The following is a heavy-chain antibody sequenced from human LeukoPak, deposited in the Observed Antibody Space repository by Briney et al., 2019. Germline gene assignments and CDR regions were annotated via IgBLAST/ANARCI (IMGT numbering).Heavy chain of an antibody. CDR2: INPSGGST. D-gene: IGHD3-22*01. CDR1: GYTFTSYY. V-gene: IGHV1-46*01. J-gene: IGHJ5*02. CDR3: ARDPQPNTYYYDSSGYYNNWFDP. Sequence: ASVKVSCKASGYTFTSYYMHWVRQAPGQGLEWMGIINPSGGSTNYAQKFQGRVTMTRDTSTSTVYMELSSLRSEDTAVYYCARDPQPNTYYYDSSGYYNNWFDPWGQGTLVTVSS.